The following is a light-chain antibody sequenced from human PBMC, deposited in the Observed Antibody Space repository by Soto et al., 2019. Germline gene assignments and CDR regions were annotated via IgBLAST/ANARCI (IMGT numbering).Light chain of an antibody. CDR3: TSYAGTYSFFYV. J-gene: IGLJ1*01. CDR1: SPDHVAYNY. Sequence: QPLLPQPPPPSGPPVESLTIPCTGTSPDHVAYNYVSWYQQLPGKAPKLIIYEVSKRPSGVPDRFSGSKSGDTASLTVSGLQAEDEADYYCTSYAGTYSFFYVFGTGTKVTVL. CDR2: EVS. V-gene: IGLV2-8*01.